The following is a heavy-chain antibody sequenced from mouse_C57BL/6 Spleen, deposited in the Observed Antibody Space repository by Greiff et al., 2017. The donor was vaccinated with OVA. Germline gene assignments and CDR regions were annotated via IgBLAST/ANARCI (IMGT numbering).Heavy chain of an antibody. V-gene: IGHV5-6*02. CDR2: ISSGGSYT. CDR1: GFTFSSYG. J-gene: IGHJ1*03. Sequence: DVKLVESGGDLVKPGGSLKLSCAASGFTFSSYGMSWVRQTPDKKLEWVATISSGGSYTYYPDSVKGRFTISRDNAKNTLYLRMSSLKSEDTAMYYCARHEDYYGSSYGYFDVWGTGTTVTVSS. D-gene: IGHD1-1*01. CDR3: ARHEDYYGSSYGYFDV.